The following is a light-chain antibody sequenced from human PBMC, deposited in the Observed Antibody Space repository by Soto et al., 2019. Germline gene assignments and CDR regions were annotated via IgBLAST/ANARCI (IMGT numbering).Light chain of an antibody. Sequence: SYELTQPPSVSVSPGQTASITCSGDKLGHKYTSWYQQKPGQSPVLVIYQDTKRPSGIPERFSGSNSGNTATLTISGTQAMDEADYYCQAWDSSTAVFGGGTKVTVL. J-gene: IGLJ2*01. CDR2: QDT. CDR3: QAWDSSTAV. V-gene: IGLV3-1*01. CDR1: KLGHKY.